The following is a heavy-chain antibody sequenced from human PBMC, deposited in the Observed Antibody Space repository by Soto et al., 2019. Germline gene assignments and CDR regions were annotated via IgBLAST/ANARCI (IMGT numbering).Heavy chain of an antibody. CDR1: VFMFDNNFF. CDR3: ARDRDSMNTVNEIEY. D-gene: IGHD4-17*01. CDR2: MWFDGSMK. J-gene: IGHJ4*02. Sequence: WLSXRLSCSAAVFMFDNNFFISWFRQAPGKVLECVANMWFDGSMKNYADSVKGRFTISRDNSKNTLYLQMNSLRVEDTAIYYCARDRDSMNTVNEIEYWGQGTLVKVYS. V-gene: IGHV3-33*01.